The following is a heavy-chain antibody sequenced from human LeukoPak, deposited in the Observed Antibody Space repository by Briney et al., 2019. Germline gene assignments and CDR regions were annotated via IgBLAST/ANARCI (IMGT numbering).Heavy chain of an antibody. V-gene: IGHV4-59*01. CDR3: AREVGYSYDFDYYYMDV. CDR2: IYYSGST. CDR1: GGSISSYY. J-gene: IGHJ6*03. D-gene: IGHD5-18*01. Sequence: SETLSLTCTVSGGSISSYYWSWIRQPPGKGLEWIGYIYYSGSTNYNPSLKSRVTISVDTSKNQFSLKLSSVTAADTAVYYCAREVGYSYDFDYYYMDVWGKGTTVTVSS.